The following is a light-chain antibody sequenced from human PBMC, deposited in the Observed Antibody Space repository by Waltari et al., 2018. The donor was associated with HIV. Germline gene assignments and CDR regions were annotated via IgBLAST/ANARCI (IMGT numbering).Light chain of an antibody. CDR2: DVS. CDR3: SSFTSRRILV. J-gene: IGLJ2*01. CDR1: SREIGRYTF. V-gene: IGLV2-14*03. Sequence: QSALTQPASVSGSPRQSITIACTATSREIGRYTFTSWYQQHPGKAPKLLIYDVSNRPSGVSDRFSGSKSGNTASLTISGLQPEDEADYHCSSFTSRRILVFGGGTKLTL.